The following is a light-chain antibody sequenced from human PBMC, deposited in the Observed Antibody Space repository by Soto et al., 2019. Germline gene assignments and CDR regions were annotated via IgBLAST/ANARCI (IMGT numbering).Light chain of an antibody. V-gene: IGLV1-40*01. J-gene: IGLJ2*01. CDR1: SSNIGAGYD. CDR3: CSYAGSYTFL. CDR2: GNS. Sequence: QSVLTQPPSVSGAPGQRVTISCTGSSSNIGAGYDVHWYQQLPGTAPKLLIYGNSNRPSGVPDRFSGSKSGTSAPLAISGLQAEDEADYYCCSYAGSYTFLFGGGTQLTVL.